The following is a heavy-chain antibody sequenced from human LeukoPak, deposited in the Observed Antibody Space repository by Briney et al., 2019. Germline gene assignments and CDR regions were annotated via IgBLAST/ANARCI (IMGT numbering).Heavy chain of an antibody. CDR2: IIPIFGTA. CDR1: GGTFSSYA. Sequence: SVKVSCKASGGTFSSYAISWVRQAPGQGLERMGGIIPIFGTANYAQKFQGRVTIAADESTSTAYMELSSLRSEDTAVYYCAIFPTYCGGDCYDTNFDYWGQGTLVTVSS. J-gene: IGHJ4*02. CDR3: AIFPTYCGGDCYDTNFDY. D-gene: IGHD2-21*02. V-gene: IGHV1-69*13.